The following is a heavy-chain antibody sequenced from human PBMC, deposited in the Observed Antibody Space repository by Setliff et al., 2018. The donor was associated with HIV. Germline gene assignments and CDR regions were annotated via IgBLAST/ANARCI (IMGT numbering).Heavy chain of an antibody. CDR1: GSSVRSGGYS. Sequence: PSETLSLTCTVSGSSVRSGGYSWNWIRQHPEKGLEWIGYIYYSGNTYYNPSLKSRITISGDTSKNQFYLSLSSATAADTAVYYCARGRSATNDIDYWGQGTLVTVSS. J-gene: IGHJ4*02. D-gene: IGHD1-26*01. CDR3: ARGRSATNDIDY. V-gene: IGHV4-31*03. CDR2: IYYSGNT.